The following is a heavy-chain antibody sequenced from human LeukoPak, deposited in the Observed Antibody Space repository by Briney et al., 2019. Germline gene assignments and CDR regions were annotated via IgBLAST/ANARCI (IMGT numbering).Heavy chain of an antibody. CDR2: IYYSGST. V-gene: IGHV4-39*07. J-gene: IGHJ5*02. Sequence: SETLSLTCTVSGGSVSSGSYYWGWIRQPPGKGLEWIGNIYYSGSTYYNPSLKSRVTISVDTSKNQFSLKLSSVTAADTAVYYCALWFSPGGWFDPWGQGTLVTVSS. CDR1: GGSVSSGSYY. CDR3: ALWFSPGGWFDP. D-gene: IGHD3-10*01.